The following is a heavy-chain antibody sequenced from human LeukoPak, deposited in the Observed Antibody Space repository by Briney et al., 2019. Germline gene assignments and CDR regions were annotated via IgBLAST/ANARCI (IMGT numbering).Heavy chain of an antibody. V-gene: IGHV3-30*04. CDR1: GFIFCHYA. J-gene: IGHJ3*02. CDR2: ISYDGKNQ. Sequence: PGGSLTLSCTASGFIFCHYAMQWVRQAPGKGLEWVGVISYDGKNQYYAHYVKVRFTVSRDNAKDALLLEMNSRRAEDTAFFYCARAGEGLQSYGFDIWGQGTMVTVSS. CDR3: ARAGEGLQSYGFDI. D-gene: IGHD5-24*01.